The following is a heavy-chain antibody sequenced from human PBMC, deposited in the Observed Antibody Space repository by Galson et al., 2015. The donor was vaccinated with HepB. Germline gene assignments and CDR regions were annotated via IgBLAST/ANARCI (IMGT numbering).Heavy chain of an antibody. CDR1: GFTFSSYG. Sequence: SLRLSCAASGFTFSSYGMHWVRQAPGKGLEWVAVISYDGSNKYYADSVKGRFTISRDNSKNTLYLQMNSLRAEDTAVYYCAKAAAGTTIDYWGQGTLVTVSS. J-gene: IGHJ4*02. CDR3: AKAAAGTTIDY. D-gene: IGHD6-13*01. CDR2: ISYDGSNK. V-gene: IGHV3-30*18.